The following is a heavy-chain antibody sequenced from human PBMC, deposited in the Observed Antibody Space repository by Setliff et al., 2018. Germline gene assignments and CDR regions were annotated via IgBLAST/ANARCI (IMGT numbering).Heavy chain of an antibody. CDR2: IGYRGST. V-gene: IGHV4-31*03. J-gene: IGHJ6*03. CDR1: GVSLTSSHFY. CDR3: AMDQGVV. D-gene: IGHD2-2*03. Sequence: SETLSLTCSVSGVSLTSSHFYWSWIRQRPGKGLEWIGKIGYRGSTRYNPSLETRVSMSVDTSKNQFSLRLTSVTDADTAVYYCAMDQGVVWGKGTTVTVS.